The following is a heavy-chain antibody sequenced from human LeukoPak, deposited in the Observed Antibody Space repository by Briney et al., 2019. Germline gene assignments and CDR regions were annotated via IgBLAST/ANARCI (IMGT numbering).Heavy chain of an antibody. Sequence: PSETLSLTCTVSGASISTNYWSWIRQPPEKGLEWIGYVYYSGNTNYNPSLKSRATISVDTLKNQFSLKMSSVTAADTATYYCARGVVAATGYDYWGQGTLVTVSS. V-gene: IGHV4-59*01. D-gene: IGHD2-15*01. J-gene: IGHJ4*02. CDR3: ARGVVAATGYDY. CDR1: GASISTNY. CDR2: VYYSGNT.